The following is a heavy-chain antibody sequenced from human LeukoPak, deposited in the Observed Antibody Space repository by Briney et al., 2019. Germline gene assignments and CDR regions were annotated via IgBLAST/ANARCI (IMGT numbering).Heavy chain of an antibody. D-gene: IGHD6-19*01. CDR3: ARALVQWLANMPFDY. V-gene: IGHV4-34*01. CDR1: GGSFSGYY. J-gene: IGHJ4*02. CDR2: INHSGST. Sequence: SETLSLTCAVYGGSFSGYYWSWIRQPPGKGLEWIGEINHSGSTNYNPSLKSRVTISVDTSKNQFSLKLSFVTAADTAVYYCARALVQWLANMPFDYWGQGTLVTVSS.